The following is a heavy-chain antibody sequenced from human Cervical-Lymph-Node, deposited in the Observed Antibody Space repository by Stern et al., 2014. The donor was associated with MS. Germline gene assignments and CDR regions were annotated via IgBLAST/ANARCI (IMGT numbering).Heavy chain of an antibody. D-gene: IGHD3-16*01. CDR1: GYTFTNYY. Sequence: MQLVESGPEVKKPGASVMVSCKTSGYTFTNYYIHWVRQAPGQGLEWMGIINPNGSAIASAPKLQGRLTMTRDKYTTPVYMQLFSLTSEDTAMYYGTRAVGGVGREWGQGTLVVVSS. CDR3: TRAVGGVGRE. CDR2: INPNGSAI. V-gene: IGHV1-46*04. J-gene: IGHJ4*02.